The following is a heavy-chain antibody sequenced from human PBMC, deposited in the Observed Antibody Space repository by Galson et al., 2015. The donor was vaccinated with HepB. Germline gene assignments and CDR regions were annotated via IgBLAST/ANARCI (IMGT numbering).Heavy chain of an antibody. D-gene: IGHD2-15*01. CDR2: ISYDGSSN. CDR3: ATGGIVVVASAPIGGAFDI. V-gene: IGHV3-30*04. CDR1: RSTFTTFA. J-gene: IGHJ3*02. Sequence: SLRLSCAASRSTFTTFAMHWVRQAPGKGLEWVAVISYDGSSNYYADSVKGRFTISRDNSRNRLHLQMSSLRAEDTAVYYCATGGIVVVASAPIGGAFDIWGRGTMVTVSS.